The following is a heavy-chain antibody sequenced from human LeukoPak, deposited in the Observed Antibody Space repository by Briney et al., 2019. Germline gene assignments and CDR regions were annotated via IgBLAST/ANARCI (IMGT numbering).Heavy chain of an antibody. CDR1: GFTFSSYE. V-gene: IGHV3-15*01. J-gene: IGHJ6*03. CDR3: TTVKRGWNYKPWEYYYYYMDV. Sequence: GGSLRLSCAASGFTFSSYEMNWVRQAPGKGLECVGRIKRKADGGTTDYAAPVKGRFTISRDDSKNTLYLQMNSLKTEDTAVYYCTTVKRGWNYKPWEYYYYYMDVWGKGTTVTVSS. CDR2: IKRKADGGTT. D-gene: IGHD1-7*01.